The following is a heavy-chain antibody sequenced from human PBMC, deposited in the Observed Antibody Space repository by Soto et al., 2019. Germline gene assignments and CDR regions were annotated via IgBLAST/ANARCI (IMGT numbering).Heavy chain of an antibody. CDR1: YGTIRSRSDC. D-gene: IGHD3-3*01. CDR3: ASQNYDFWSGHPPGWFDP. CDR2: IYYSGST. Sequence: SQILCHSYSVAYGTIRSRSDCWSSIRQPPGKGLEWIGSIYYSGSTYYNPSLKSRVTISVDTSKNQFSLKLSSVTAADTAVYYCASQNYDFWSGHPPGWFDPWGQGTLVTVSS. J-gene: IGHJ5*02. V-gene: IGHV4-39*01.